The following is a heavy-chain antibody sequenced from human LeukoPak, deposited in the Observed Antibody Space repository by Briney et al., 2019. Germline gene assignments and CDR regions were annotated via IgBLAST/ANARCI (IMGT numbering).Heavy chain of an antibody. CDR2: ISSIGRRT. D-gene: IGHD3-22*01. V-gene: IGHV3-23*01. Sequence: PGGSLTLSCTASGFTFSPCAMNWVRQAPGKGLDGVSAISSIGRRTYYAGSVQGRFIDYRDNSNNTLYLQMNSLRAGDAAVYDCVNDRNHGVGYDSSGPLDHWGQGTLATVSS. J-gene: IGHJ4*02. CDR3: VNDRNHGVGYDSSGPLDH. CDR1: GFTFSPCA.